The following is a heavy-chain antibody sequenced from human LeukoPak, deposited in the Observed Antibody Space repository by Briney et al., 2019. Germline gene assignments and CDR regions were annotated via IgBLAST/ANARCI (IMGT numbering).Heavy chain of an antibody. CDR3: ARVPAATPIPLNWFDP. CDR1: GYTFTRSG. D-gene: IGHD2-2*01. J-gene: IGHJ5*02. CDR2: ISAYNGKT. Sequence: ASVKVSCKASGYTFTRSGISWVREAPGHGLEWMGWISAYNGKTNYAQKLQGRVTMTTDTSTSTAYMELRSLRSDDTAVYYCARVPAATPIPLNWFDPWGQGTLVTVSS. V-gene: IGHV1-18*01.